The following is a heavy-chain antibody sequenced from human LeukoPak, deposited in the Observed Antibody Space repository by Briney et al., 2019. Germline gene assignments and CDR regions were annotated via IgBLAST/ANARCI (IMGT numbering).Heavy chain of an antibody. CDR1: GFTFDDYA. CDR2: ISGDGGST. V-gene: IGHV3-43*02. D-gene: IGHD4-11*01. Sequence: GGSLRLSCAASGFTFDDYAMHWVRQAPGKGLEWVSLISGDGGSTYYADSVKGRFTISRDNAKNSLYLQMNSLRAEDTAVYYCARFKLVTVSQTSNWFDPWGQGTLVTVSS. J-gene: IGHJ5*02. CDR3: ARFKLVTVSQTSNWFDP.